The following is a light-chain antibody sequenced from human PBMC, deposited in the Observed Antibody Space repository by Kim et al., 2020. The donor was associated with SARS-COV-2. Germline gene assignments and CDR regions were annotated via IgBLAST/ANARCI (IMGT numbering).Light chain of an antibody. CDR1: QNVSSN. CDR2: GAS. CDR3: QQYDKWPLT. J-gene: IGKJ4*01. Sequence: ASAGERATLSCRASQNVSSNLAWYQQKPGQAPRLLMCGASTRATGIPARFSGSVSGAEFTLTINSLQSEDFAVYYCQQYDKWPLTFGGGTKVDIK. V-gene: IGKV3-15*01.